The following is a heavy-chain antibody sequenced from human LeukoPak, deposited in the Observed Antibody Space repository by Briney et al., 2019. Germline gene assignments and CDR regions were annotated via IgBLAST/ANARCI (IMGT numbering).Heavy chain of an antibody. CDR3: ARALTGGSGTYYYYYGMDV. CDR2: IYYSGST. CDR1: GGSISSGDYY. V-gene: IGHV4-30-4*01. D-gene: IGHD3-10*01. J-gene: IGHJ6*04. Sequence: PSQTLSLTCTVSGGSISSGDYYWSWIRQPPGKGLECIGSIYYSGSTYYNPSLKSRVTISVDTSKNQFSLKLSSVTAADTAVYYCARALTGGSGTYYYYYGMDVWGTGTTVTVSS.